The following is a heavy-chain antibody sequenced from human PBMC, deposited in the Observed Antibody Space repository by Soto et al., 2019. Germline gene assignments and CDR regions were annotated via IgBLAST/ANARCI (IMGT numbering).Heavy chain of an antibody. CDR3: ARGDFDRSGNYNAGWFAP. V-gene: IGHV1-2*02. CDR2: INPNSGGT. J-gene: IGHJ5*02. CDR1: GYTFTAYY. D-gene: IGHD3-22*01. Sequence: QVQLVQSGAEVKKPGASVKVSCKASGYTFTAYYMHWLRQAPGQGLEWRGGINPNSGGTNYAQRFQGRVTVTNDTSISTTYMELSSLGSDDTAVYYCARGDFDRSGNYNAGWFAPWGQGTLVTVSS.